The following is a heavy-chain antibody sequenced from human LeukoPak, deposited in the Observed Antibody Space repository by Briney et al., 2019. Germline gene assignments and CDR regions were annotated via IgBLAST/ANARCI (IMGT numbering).Heavy chain of an antibody. CDR1: GYTFTGYY. CDR2: INPNSGGT. CDR3: ATVRRLKYCSGGSCYGRDAFDI. D-gene: IGHD2-15*01. J-gene: IGHJ3*02. V-gene: IGHV1-2*02. Sequence: ASVKVSCKASGYTFTGYYMHWVRQAPGQGLEWMGWINPNSGGTNYAQKFQGRVTTTRNTSISTAYMELSRLRSDDTAVYYCATVRRLKYCSGGSCYGRDAFDIWGQGTMVTVSS.